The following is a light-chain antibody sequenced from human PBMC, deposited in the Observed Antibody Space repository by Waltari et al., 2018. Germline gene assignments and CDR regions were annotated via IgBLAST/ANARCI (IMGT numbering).Light chain of an antibody. Sequence: QSALTQPRSVSGSPGQSVTISCTGTSSDVGGYNHVSWYQQHPGKAPKLMIFDVTSRPSGVPERCSGSKSGNTASLTISGLQAEDEADYYCCSYAGSIWVFGGGTRMTVL. CDR2: DVT. CDR1: SSDVGGYNH. V-gene: IGLV2-11*01. CDR3: CSYAGSIWV. J-gene: IGLJ3*02.